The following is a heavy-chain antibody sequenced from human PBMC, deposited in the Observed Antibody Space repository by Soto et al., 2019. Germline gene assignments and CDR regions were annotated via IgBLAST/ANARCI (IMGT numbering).Heavy chain of an antibody. CDR1: GFTFSNAW. J-gene: IGHJ4*01. CDR2: VKSKTDGGTT. CDR3: TTDSYITSIIVRFDY. Sequence: GGSLRLSCAASGFTFSNAWINWVRQTPGKGLEWVGRVKSKTDGGTTDFAAPVKGRFAISRDDSKNMVYLEMNSLKTEDTAIYYCTTDSYITSIIVRFDYRGHRTLVTVSS. V-gene: IGHV3-15*07. D-gene: IGHD3-22*01.